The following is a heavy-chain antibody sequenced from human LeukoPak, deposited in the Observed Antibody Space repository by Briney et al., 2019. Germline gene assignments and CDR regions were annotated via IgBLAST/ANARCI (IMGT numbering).Heavy chain of an antibody. Sequence: PGGSLRLSCAASGFTFSTYTMNWVRQAPGKGLEWVSSITSSSSYIYYADSVKGRFTISRDNAKNSLYLQMNSLRVEDTAVYYCVKDDGWVQYANWGQGTLVTVSS. J-gene: IGHJ4*02. V-gene: IGHV3-21*01. CDR1: GFTFSTYT. D-gene: IGHD5-24*01. CDR3: VKDDGWVQYAN. CDR2: ITSSSSYI.